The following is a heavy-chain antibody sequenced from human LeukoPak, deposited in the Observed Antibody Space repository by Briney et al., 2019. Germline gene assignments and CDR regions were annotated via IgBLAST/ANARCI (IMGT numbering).Heavy chain of an antibody. J-gene: IGHJ4*02. V-gene: IGHV4-59*01. D-gene: IGHD2-15*01. CDR3: ASGECSGGSCYALAGY. CDR1: GGSISSYY. Sequence: SETLSLTCTVSGGSISSYYWSWIRHPPGKGLEWIGYIYYSGSTNYNPSLKSRVTISADTSRNQFSLKLSSVTAADTAVYYCASGECSGGSCYALAGYWGQGTLVTVSS. CDR2: IYYSGST.